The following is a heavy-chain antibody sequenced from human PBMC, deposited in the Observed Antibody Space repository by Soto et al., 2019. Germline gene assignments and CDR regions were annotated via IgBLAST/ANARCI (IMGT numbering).Heavy chain of an antibody. CDR3: ASVFFMVVAGSTIYN. Sequence: SETLSDTCTGSGYAIIRGSYLAWFRQPPGKGPEWIASIYHGGTTFYNPSLKSRITISVDTSNNQFSLKLTSVTAADTAVYYCASVFFMVVAGSTIYNRGHGTPVTVSA. CDR1: GYAIIRGSY. CDR2: IYHGGTT. D-gene: IGHD6-19*01. J-gene: IGHJ4*01. V-gene: IGHV4-38-2*02.